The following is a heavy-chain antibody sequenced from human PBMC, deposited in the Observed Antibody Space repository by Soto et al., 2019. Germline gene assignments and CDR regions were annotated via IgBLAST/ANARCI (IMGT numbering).Heavy chain of an antibody. Sequence: PGGSLRLSCAASGFTFSSYGMHWVRQAPGKGLEWVAVISYDGSNKYYADSVKGRFTISRDNSKNTLYLQMNSLRAEDTAVYYCAKGTNPFSVAALYFQHWGQGTLVTVSS. CDR2: ISYDGSNK. D-gene: IGHD2-15*01. CDR1: GFTFSSYG. CDR3: AKGTNPFSVAALYFQH. V-gene: IGHV3-30*18. J-gene: IGHJ1*01.